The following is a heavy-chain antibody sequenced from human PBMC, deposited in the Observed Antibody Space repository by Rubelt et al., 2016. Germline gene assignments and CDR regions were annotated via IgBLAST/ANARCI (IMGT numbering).Heavy chain of an antibody. D-gene: IGHD3-16*02. CDR2: IYYSGST. CDR3: AYRGFKRDY. J-gene: IGHJ4*02. Sequence: QVQLQESGPGLVKPSETLSLTCTVSGYSISSGYYWGWIRQPPGKGLEWIGYIYYSGSTYYNPSLKSRVTISVDTSKNQFSLKLSSVTAADTAVYYCAYRGFKRDYWGQGTLVTVSS. CDR1: GYSISSGYY. V-gene: IGHV4-38-2*02.